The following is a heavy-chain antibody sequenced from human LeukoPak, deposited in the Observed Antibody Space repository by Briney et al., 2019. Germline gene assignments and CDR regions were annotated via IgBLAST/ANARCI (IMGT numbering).Heavy chain of an antibody. D-gene: IGHD1-26*01. CDR1: GFTFSSYS. CDR3: ARDMGYSGSWPGYLDY. V-gene: IGHV3-48*04. J-gene: IGHJ4*02. CDR2: IDTSSSTI. Sequence: PGGSLRLSCVAPGFTFSSYSMSWVRQAPGKGLEWVSYIDTSSSTIYYADSVKGRFTVSRDNAKNSLYLQMKSLRAEDTTVYYCARDMGYSGSWPGYLDYWGQGVLVTVSS.